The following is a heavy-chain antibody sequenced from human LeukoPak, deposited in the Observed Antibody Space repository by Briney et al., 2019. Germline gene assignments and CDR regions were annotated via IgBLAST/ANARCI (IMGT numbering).Heavy chain of an antibody. CDR2: ILYSGNT. J-gene: IGHJ4*02. CDR1: GGSISSNDYY. V-gene: IGHV4-39*01. CDR3: SRYIRRRPRFDY. Sequence: PSETLSLTCSVSGGSISSNDYYWGWIRQPPGKGLEWIGNILYSGNTFYHPSLKSRITIAVDTSKNQFSLTLSSVTAADTAVYYCSRYIRRRPRFDYWGQGTLVTVSS.